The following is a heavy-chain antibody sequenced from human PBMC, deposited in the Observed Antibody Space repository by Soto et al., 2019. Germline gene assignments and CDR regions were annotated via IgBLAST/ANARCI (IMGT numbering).Heavy chain of an antibody. J-gene: IGHJ5*02. CDR3: VRDWAFYYDNGHLNWFDP. V-gene: IGHV3-33*01. Sequence: QVQLVESGGGVVQPGRSLRLSCAVSGFNFHSHAMHWVRQAPGKGLVWVAVVWHDGEKRQYADSVKGRFTIYRDNSNNTLCLQMDGLRAEDTAIYYCVRDWAFYYDNGHLNWFDPWGQGTLVTVSS. CDR2: VWHDGEKR. D-gene: IGHD3-16*01. CDR1: GFNFHSHA.